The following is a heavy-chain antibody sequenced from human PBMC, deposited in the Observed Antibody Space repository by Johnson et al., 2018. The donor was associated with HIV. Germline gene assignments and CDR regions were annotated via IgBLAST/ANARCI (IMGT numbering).Heavy chain of an antibody. Sequence: VQLVESGGGLVQPGGSLTLSCTASGFPFSSSWMHWVRQAPGKGLAWVSVISDSGGGTYSADSVKGRFTSSRDNSKNTLYLQMNSLKIEDTAVYYCTTDLGVVGGFDIWGQGTMVSVS. J-gene: IGHJ3*02. CDR2: ISDSGGGT. CDR3: TTDLGVVGGFDI. D-gene: IGHD4-23*01. CDR1: GFPFSSSW. V-gene: IGHV3-23*04.